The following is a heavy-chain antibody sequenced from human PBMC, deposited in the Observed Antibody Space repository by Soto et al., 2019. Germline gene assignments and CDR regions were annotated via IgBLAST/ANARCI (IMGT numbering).Heavy chain of an antibody. CDR3: ARGEDSSNWYPFDF. D-gene: IGHD6-13*01. V-gene: IGHV4-31*03. J-gene: IGHJ4*02. Sequence: PSETLSLTCTVSGGSISSGGYYWSWIRQHPGKGLEWIGYIYRSGSTYYKSSLKSRVTISIDTSKNQFSLKLTSVTAADTAVYYCARGEDSSNWYPFDFWGQGVLVTVSS. CDR2: IYRSGST. CDR1: GGSISSGGYY.